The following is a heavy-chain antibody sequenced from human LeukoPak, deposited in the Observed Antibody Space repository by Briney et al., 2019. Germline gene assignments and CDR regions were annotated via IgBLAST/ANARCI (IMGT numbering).Heavy chain of an antibody. CDR2: IYYSGST. CDR1: GGSFSGYY. J-gene: IGHJ6*02. Sequence: SETLSLTCAVYGGSFSGYYWSWIRQPPGKGLEWIGYIYYSGSTNYNPSLKSRVTISVDTSKNQFSLKLSSVTAADTAVYYCARPRPDYYYGMDVWGQGTTVTVSS. V-gene: IGHV4-59*08. CDR3: ARPRPDYYYGMDV.